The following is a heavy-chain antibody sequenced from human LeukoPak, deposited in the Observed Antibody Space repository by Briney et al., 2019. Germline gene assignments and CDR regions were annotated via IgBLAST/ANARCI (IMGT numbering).Heavy chain of an antibody. J-gene: IGHJ4*02. CDR1: GFTFGVYW. Sequence: GGSLRLSCAASGFTFGVYWMTCVRQAPGKGLEWVANLNQDGSEKYYVDSVKGRFTISRDNAKNSLYLQMKGLRAEDTAVYYWGEGRKGAWFPNYWGQGTLVTVSS. V-gene: IGHV3-7*05. CDR3: GEGRKGAWFPNY. CDR2: LNQDGSEK. D-gene: IGHD3-10*01.